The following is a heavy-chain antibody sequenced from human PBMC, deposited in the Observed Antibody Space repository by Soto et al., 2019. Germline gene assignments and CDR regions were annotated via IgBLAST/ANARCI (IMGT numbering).Heavy chain of an antibody. D-gene: IGHD2-21*01. CDR2: SKTFNGNT. Sequence: QVQLVQSGGEVKKPGSSVKLSRKASGYRFSSYALNWLRQAPGEGHEWMGRSKTFNGNTNSAQKLQGRLRVTPGPATSTDVMELSSLTPDDTAGYFCAREFGISRSAALDYCGQGAPSTGSS. CDR1: GYRFSSYA. CDR3: AREFGISRSAALDY. V-gene: IGHV1-18*01. J-gene: IGHJ4*02.